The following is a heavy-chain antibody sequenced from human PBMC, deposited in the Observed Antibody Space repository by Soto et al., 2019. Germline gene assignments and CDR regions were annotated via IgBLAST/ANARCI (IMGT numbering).Heavy chain of an antibody. J-gene: IGHJ6*02. Sequence: GGSLRLSCAASGFTFSSYWMHWVCQAPGKGLVWVSRINSDGSSTSYADSVKGRFTISRDNAKNTLYLQMNSLRAEDTAVYYCARAQWGYYYYYGMDVWGQGTTVTVSS. V-gene: IGHV3-74*01. D-gene: IGHD2-8*01. CDR3: ARAQWGYYYYYGMDV. CDR2: INSDGSST. CDR1: GFTFSSYW.